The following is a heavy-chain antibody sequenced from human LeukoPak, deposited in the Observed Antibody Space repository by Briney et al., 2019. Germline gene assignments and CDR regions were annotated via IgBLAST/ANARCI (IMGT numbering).Heavy chain of an antibody. CDR3: ASYSLGGDAAFDI. CDR1: GGTFSSYA. CDR2: IIPIFGTA. J-gene: IGHJ3*02. D-gene: IGHD2-21*01. Sequence: GASVKVSCKASGGTFSSYATSWVRQAPGQGLEWMGGIIPIFGTANYAQKFQGRVTITADESTSTAYMELSSLRSEDTAVYYCASYSLGGDAAFDIWGQGTMVTVSS. V-gene: IGHV1-69*01.